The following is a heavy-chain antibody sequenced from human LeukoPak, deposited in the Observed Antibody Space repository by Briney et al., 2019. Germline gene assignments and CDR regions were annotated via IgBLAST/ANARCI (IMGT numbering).Heavy chain of an antibody. J-gene: IGHJ4*02. CDR2: ITSISSYS. Sequence: GGSLRLSCTASGFIFSDYSMNWVRQAPGKALEWVSSITSISSYSYRADSVKGRFTISRDNAKNSLYLQMDSLRGEDTAVYYCARDFKGYSTHWGQGTLVTVSS. CDR3: ARDFKGYSTH. V-gene: IGHV3-21*01. CDR1: GFIFSDYS. D-gene: IGHD1-26*01.